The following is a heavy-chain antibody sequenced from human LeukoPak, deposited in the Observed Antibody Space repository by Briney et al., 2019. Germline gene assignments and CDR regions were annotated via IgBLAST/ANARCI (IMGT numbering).Heavy chain of an antibody. D-gene: IGHD1-26*01. CDR2: ISGSGDST. V-gene: IGHV3-23*01. CDR1: GFTFSSYA. J-gene: IGHJ4*02. Sequence: GGSLRLSCAASGFTFSSYAMSWVRQAPGKGLEWVSGISGSGDSTYYADPVKGRFTISRDNTKNTLYLQMNSLRAEDTAVYYCARGISSGSYQLDYWGQGTLVTVSS. CDR3: ARGISSGSYQLDY.